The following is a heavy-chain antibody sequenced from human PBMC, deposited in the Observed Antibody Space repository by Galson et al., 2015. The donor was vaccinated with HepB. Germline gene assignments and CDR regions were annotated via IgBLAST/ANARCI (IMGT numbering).Heavy chain of an antibody. Sequence: SLRLSCAASGFTFSSYWMHWVRQAPGEGLVWVSRISSDGYNTDYAESVKGRFTISRDNAKSTLYLQMNSLRAEDTAVYYCAKSSGYYDSSAYCDHWGQGTLVTVSS. D-gene: IGHD3-22*01. J-gene: IGHJ4*02. CDR1: GFTFSSYW. CDR3: AKSSGYYDSSAYCDH. CDR2: ISSDGYNT. V-gene: IGHV3-74*01.